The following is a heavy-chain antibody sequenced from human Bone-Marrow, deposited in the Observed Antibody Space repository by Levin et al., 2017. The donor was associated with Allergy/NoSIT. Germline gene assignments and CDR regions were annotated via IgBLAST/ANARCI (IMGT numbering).Heavy chain of an antibody. CDR3: ARVTGTTKTPDRRAFDI. CDR1: GGSISSSNW. D-gene: IGHD1-20*01. J-gene: IGHJ3*02. CDR2: IYHSGST. V-gene: IGHV4-4*02. Sequence: SCAVSGGSISSSNWWSWVRQPPGKGLEWIGEIYHSGSTNYNPSLKSRVTISVDKSKNQFSLKLSSVTAADTAVYYCARVTGTTKTPDRRAFDIWGQGTMVTVSS.